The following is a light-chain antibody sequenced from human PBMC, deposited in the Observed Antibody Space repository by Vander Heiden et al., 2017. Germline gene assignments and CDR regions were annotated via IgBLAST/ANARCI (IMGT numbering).Light chain of an antibody. V-gene: IGKV3-11*01. Sequence: EIALTQSPATLSLPPGGRATLSSPASPSLSSYLAWYQQKPGQAPRLLIYDASNRATGIPARFSGSGSGTDFTLTISSLEPEDFAVYYCQQRGNWPPITFGQGTRLEIK. CDR3: QQRGNWPPIT. CDR2: DAS. CDR1: PSLSSY. J-gene: IGKJ5*01.